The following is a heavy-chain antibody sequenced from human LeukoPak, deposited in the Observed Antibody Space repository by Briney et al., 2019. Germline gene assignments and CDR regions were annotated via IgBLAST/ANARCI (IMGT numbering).Heavy chain of an antibody. CDR1: GGTFSSYA. D-gene: IGHD2-2*01. Sequence: ASVKVSCKASGGTFSSYAISWVRQAPGQGLELMGGIIPIFGTANYAQKLQGRVTMTTDTSTSTAHMELRSLRSDDTAVYYCARDGVVPAAKNWFDPWGQGTLVTVSS. V-gene: IGHV1-69*05. CDR2: IIPIFGTA. J-gene: IGHJ5*02. CDR3: ARDGVVPAAKNWFDP.